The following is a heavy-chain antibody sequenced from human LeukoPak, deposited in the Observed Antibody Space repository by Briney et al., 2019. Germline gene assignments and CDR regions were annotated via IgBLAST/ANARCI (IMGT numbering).Heavy chain of an antibody. CDR3: ARDPPLNSFDP. J-gene: IGHJ5*02. V-gene: IGHV4-39*07. CDR2: IYYSGST. CDR1: GGSISSSSYY. Sequence: SETLSLTCTVSGGSISSSSYYWGWIPQPPGKGLEWIGSIYYSGSTYYNPSLKSRVTISVDTSKNQFSLKLSSVTAADTAVYYCARDPPLNSFDPWGQGTLVTVSS.